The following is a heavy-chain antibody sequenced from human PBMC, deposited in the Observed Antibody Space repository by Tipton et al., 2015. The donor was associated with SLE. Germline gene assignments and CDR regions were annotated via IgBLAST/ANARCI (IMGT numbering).Heavy chain of an antibody. D-gene: IGHD6-13*01. CDR3: ATRGSSSWYFFDY. CDR1: GGSISAYY. J-gene: IGHJ4*02. Sequence: TLSLTCAVYGGSISAYYWSWSRQPPGKGLEWIGEISHTGSTNFNPSLKSRVAISADTSKRQFSLKLSSVTAADTDVYYCATRGSSSWYFFDYWGQGTLVTVSS. CDR2: ISHTGST. V-gene: IGHV4-34*01.